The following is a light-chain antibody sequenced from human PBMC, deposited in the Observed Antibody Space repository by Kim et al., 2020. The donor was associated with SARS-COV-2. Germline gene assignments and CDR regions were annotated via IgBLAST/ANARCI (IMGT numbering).Light chain of an antibody. V-gene: IGLV1-40*01. CDR1: SSNIGADYD. J-gene: IGLJ3*02. Sequence: QSVLTQPPSVSGAPGQRVTISCTGSSSNIGADYDLHWYQQLPGTAPKLLIYGNSNRPSGVPDRFSGSKSGTSASLAITGLQAEDEADYYCQSYDNSLSASVFGGGTQLTVL. CDR3: QSYDNSLSASV. CDR2: GNS.